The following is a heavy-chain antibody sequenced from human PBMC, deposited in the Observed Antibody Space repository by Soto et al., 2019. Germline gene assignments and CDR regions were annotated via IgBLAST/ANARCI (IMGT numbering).Heavy chain of an antibody. Sequence: QVQLVESGGGVVQPGRSLRLSCAASGFTFSSYGMHWVRQAPGKGLEWVAVISYDGSNKYYADSVKGRFTISRDNSKNTLYLQMNSLRAEDTAVYYCARAGGYDYESSGYSFDYWGQGTLVTVSS. CDR3: ARAGGYDYESSGYSFDY. J-gene: IGHJ4*02. D-gene: IGHD3-22*01. CDR2: ISYDGSNK. V-gene: IGHV3-30*03. CDR1: GFTFSSYG.